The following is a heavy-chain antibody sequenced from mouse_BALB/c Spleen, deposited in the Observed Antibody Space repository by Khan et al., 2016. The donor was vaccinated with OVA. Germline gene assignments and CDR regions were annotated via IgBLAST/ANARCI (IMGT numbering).Heavy chain of an antibody. CDR2: ISDGGSYT. D-gene: IGHD1-1*02. CDR3: ARGWYGSVAF. CDR1: GFTFSDYY. Sequence: EVELVESGGGLVKPGGSLKLSCAASGFTFSDYYMYWVRQTPEKRLEWVATISDGGSYTSYQDSVKGRFNISRDNAKNNLYLQMSRLKSDDTARYYVARGWYGSVAFGGQGTLVTVSA. V-gene: IGHV5-4*02. J-gene: IGHJ3*01.